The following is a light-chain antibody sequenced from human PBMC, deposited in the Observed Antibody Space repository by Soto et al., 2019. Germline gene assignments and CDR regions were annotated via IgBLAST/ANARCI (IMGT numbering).Light chain of an antibody. V-gene: IGKV1-6*01. Sequence: AIQMTQSPSSLSASVGDRVTITCRASQGIRNDLGWYQQKPGKAPKLLIYAASSLQRGVQSRFSGSGSVTDFTLTISSLQPEDFATYYCLQDYNYPLTFGGGTKVEIK. J-gene: IGKJ4*01. CDR3: LQDYNYPLT. CDR2: AAS. CDR1: QGIRND.